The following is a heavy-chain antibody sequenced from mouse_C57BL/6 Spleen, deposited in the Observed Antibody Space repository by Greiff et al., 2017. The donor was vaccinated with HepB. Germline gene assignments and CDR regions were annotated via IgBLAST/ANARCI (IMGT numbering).Heavy chain of an antibody. D-gene: IGHD1-1*01. CDR1: GYTFTSSW. V-gene: IGHV1-69*01. J-gene: IGHJ2*01. CDR3: ARGTTVKGSYYFDY. Sequence: VQLQQPGAELVMPGASVKLSCKASGYTFTSSWMHWVKQRPGQGLEWIGEIDPSDSYTNYNQKFKGKSTLTVDKSSSTAYMQLSSLTSEDSAVYYCARGTTVKGSYYFDYWGQGTTLTVSS. CDR2: IDPSDSYT.